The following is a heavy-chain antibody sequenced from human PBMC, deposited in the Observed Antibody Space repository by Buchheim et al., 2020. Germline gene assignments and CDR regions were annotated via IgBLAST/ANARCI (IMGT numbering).Heavy chain of an antibody. CDR1: GFAFSDAW. Sequence: EGQVVESGGGLVKPGGSLRLSCAASGFAFSDAWMSWVRQAPGKGLEWIGRIKSKIDGGTTDYAAPVKGRFTISRDDSQNTLYLQMNSLKTEDTAVYYCTTVIGKVGSTTGYWGQGTL. CDR2: IKSKIDGGTT. J-gene: IGHJ4*02. V-gene: IGHV3-15*01. CDR3: TTVIGKVGSTTGY. D-gene: IGHD1-26*01.